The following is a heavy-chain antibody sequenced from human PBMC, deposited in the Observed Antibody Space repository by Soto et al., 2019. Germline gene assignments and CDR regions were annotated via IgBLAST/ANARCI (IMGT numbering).Heavy chain of an antibody. D-gene: IGHD3-22*01. CDR2: ITSSSSYI. Sequence: GGSLRLSCAASGFTFSLYSMIWVRQAPGRGLEWVASITSSSSYIYYEDSLKGRFTISRDNAKNSLFLQLDSLRAEDTAVYFCVRARSTDSRPDYWGQGTLVTVSS. J-gene: IGHJ4*02. CDR3: VRARSTDSRPDY. CDR1: GFTFSLYS. V-gene: IGHV3-21*01.